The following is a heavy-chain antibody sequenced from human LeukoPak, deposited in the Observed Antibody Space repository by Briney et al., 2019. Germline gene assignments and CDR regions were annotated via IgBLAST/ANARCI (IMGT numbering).Heavy chain of an antibody. V-gene: IGHV4-30-4*01. J-gene: IGHJ4*02. Sequence: SETLSLTRTVSGGSISSGDYYWSWIRQPPGKGLEWIGYIYYSGSTYYNPSLKSRVTISVDTSKNQFSLKLSSVTAADTAVYYCARERSRDGYSLDYWGQGTLVTVSS. CDR3: ARERSRDGYSLDY. D-gene: IGHD5-24*01. CDR1: GGSISSGDYY. CDR2: IYYSGST.